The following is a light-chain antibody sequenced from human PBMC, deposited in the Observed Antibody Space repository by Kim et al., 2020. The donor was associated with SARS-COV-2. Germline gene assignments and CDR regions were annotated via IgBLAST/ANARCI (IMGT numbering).Light chain of an antibody. Sequence: DIQMTQFPSTLSCSVGDRVTITCRASQTFNDWLAWYQQKPGKAPNLLIYKASNLKTGVSSRFSGSGSGTEFTLTISSLQPDDAATYYCQQYSHYTRTFGQGTKVDIK. V-gene: IGKV1-5*03. CDR3: QQYSHYTRT. CDR2: KAS. CDR1: QTFNDW. J-gene: IGKJ1*01.